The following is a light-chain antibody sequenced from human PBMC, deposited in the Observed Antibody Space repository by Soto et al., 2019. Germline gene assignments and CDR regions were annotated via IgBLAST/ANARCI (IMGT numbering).Light chain of an antibody. Sequence: DIVMTQSPLSLPVTPGEPASISCRSSQSLLHSNGYYYLDWYLQKPGQSPQVLIYLGSHRASGVPDRFSGSRSDTDFTLKISRVEAEDVGVYYCMQALQTPWTFGQGTKVEVK. CDR2: LGS. CDR3: MQALQTPWT. J-gene: IGKJ1*01. CDR1: QSLLHSNGYYY. V-gene: IGKV2-28*01.